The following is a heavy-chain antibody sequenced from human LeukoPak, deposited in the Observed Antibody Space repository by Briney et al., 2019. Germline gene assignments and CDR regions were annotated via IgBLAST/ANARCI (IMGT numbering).Heavy chain of an antibody. Sequence: GVSLSLSCSASGFTFRTYVMYWVRQAPGRGLEYVSAISGDGYSTYADSVKGRFTISRDNSKNTLYLQMSSLRAEDTAVYYCVKAQGYCSGGTCYFDYWGQGTLVTVSS. V-gene: IGHV3-64D*06. D-gene: IGHD2-15*01. CDR2: ISGDGYST. CDR3: VKAQGYCSGGTCYFDY. J-gene: IGHJ4*02. CDR1: GFTFRTYV.